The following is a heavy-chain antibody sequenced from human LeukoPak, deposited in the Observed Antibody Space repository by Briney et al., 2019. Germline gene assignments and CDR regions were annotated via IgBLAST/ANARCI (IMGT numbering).Heavy chain of an antibody. Sequence: GGSLRLSCAPSGFTFSSFGMNWVRQAPGKGLEWVAFIRYDGNDEYYAGSVKGRFTISRDNSKNTVYLQMNSLRAEDTAVYYCANRGSRYYDSSGYLGGAFDIWGQGTMVTASS. J-gene: IGHJ3*02. D-gene: IGHD3-22*01. CDR2: IRYDGNDE. CDR1: GFTFSSFG. V-gene: IGHV3-30*02. CDR3: ANRGSRYYDSSGYLGGAFDI.